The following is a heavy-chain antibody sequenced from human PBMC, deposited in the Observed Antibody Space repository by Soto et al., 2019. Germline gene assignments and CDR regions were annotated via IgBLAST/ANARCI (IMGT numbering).Heavy chain of an antibody. CDR2: ISSSSSYI. V-gene: IGHV3-21*01. Sequence: GGSLRLSCAASGFTFSSYSMNWVRQAPGKGLEWVSSISSSSSYIYYADSVKGRFTISRDNAKNSLYLQMNSLRAEDTAVYYCARDLSSGWPLFDYWGQGTLVTVSS. CDR3: ARDLSSGWPLFDY. J-gene: IGHJ4*02. D-gene: IGHD6-19*01. CDR1: GFTFSSYS.